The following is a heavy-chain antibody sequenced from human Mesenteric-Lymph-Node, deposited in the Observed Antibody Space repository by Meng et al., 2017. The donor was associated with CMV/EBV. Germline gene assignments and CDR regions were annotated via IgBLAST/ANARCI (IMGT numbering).Heavy chain of an antibody. CDR2: INHSGST. J-gene: IGHJ4*02. Sequence: VQRLLWGSALLKPSETLSLTCAVYGGSFSGYYWSWIRQPPGKGLEWIGEINHSGSTNYNPSLKSRVTISVDTSKNQFSLKLSSVTAADTAVYYCARHQRWLKSEGGFNYWGQGTLVTVSS. CDR3: ARHQRWLKSEGGFNY. V-gene: IGHV4-34*01. CDR1: GGSFSGYY. D-gene: IGHD4-23*01.